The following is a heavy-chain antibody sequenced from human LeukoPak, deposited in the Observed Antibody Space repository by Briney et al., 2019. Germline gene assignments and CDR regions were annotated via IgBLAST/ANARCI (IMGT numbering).Heavy chain of an antibody. CDR2: IYPGDSDT. J-gene: IGHJ4*02. CDR1: GYSFTSYW. CDR3: ARVPSYSSSWYQIDY. V-gene: IGHV5-51*01. D-gene: IGHD6-13*01. Sequence: GESLKISCKGPGYSFTSYWIGWVRQMPGKGLEWMGIIYPGDSDTRYSPSFQGQVTISADKSISTAYLQWSSLKASDTAMYYCARVPSYSSSWYQIDYWGQGTLVTVSS.